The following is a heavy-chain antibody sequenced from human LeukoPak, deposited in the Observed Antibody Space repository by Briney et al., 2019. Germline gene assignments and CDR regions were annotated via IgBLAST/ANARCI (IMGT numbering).Heavy chain of an antibody. Sequence: SETLSLTCTVSGGSISSYYWSWIRQPPGKGLEWIGYIYYSGSTNYNPSLKSRVTISVDTSKSQFSLKLSSVTAADTAVYYCARLPGDGYIYYFDYWGQGTLVTVSS. CDR2: IYYSGST. J-gene: IGHJ4*02. CDR1: GGSISSYY. V-gene: IGHV4-59*08. D-gene: IGHD5-24*01. CDR3: ARLPGDGYIYYFDY.